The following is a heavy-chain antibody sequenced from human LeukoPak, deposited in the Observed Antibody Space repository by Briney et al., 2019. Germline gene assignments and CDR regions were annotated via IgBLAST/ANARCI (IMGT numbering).Heavy chain of an antibody. D-gene: IGHD2-2*02. V-gene: IGHV1-8*01. J-gene: IGHJ4*02. CDR2: MNPKLGST. Sequence: GASVKLSCKASGYTFSNYDITWVRQATGQGPEWMGWMNPKLGSTGYAQRFQGRVTMTRDSSINTAYMELINLRLEDTAVYYCTRAIRHQLLYDFWGQGTLVTVSS. CDR1: GYTFSNYD. CDR3: TRAIRHQLLYDF.